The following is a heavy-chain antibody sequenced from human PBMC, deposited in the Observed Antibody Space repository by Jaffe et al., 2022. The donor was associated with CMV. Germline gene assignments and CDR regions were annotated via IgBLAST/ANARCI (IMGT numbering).Heavy chain of an antibody. CDR1: GFTFSSYS. J-gene: IGHJ5*02. D-gene: IGHD3-10*01. CDR2: ISSSSSYI. Sequence: EVQLVESGGGLVKPGGSLRLSCAASGFTFSSYSMNWVRQAPGKGLEWVSSISSSSSYIYYADSVKGRFTISRDNAKNSLYLQMNSLRAEDTAVYYCARDGSGSYYNVGWFDPWGQGTLVTVSS. V-gene: IGHV3-21*01. CDR3: ARDGSGSYYNVGWFDP.